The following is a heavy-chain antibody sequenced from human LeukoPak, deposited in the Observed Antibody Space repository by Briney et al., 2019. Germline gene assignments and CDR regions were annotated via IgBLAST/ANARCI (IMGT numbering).Heavy chain of an antibody. J-gene: IGHJ4*02. CDR1: GFTFSSYW. V-gene: IGHV3-7*01. Sequence: GGSLRLSCAASGFTFSSYWMSWVRQAPGKGLEWVANMKQDGSEKYYVDSVKGRFTISRDNAKNSLYLQMNSLRAEDTAVHYCARDQESFDPSFDYWGQGTLVTVSS. D-gene: IGHD3-9*01. CDR2: MKQDGSEK. CDR3: ARDQESFDPSFDY.